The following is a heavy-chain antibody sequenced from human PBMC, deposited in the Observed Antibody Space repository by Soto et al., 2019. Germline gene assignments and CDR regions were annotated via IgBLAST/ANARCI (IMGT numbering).Heavy chain of an antibody. CDR2: ISGSGGST. CDR3: AKTRLRDNWFDP. D-gene: IGHD4-17*01. V-gene: IGHV3-23*01. CDR1: EGTFGGYG. J-gene: IGHJ5*02. Sequence: GGSMRHSSAAAEGTFGGYGGSWIRQAPGKGLEWVSAISGSGGSTYYADSVKGRFTISRDNSKNTLYLQMNSLRAEDTAVYYCAKTRLRDNWFDPWGQGTLVTVSS.